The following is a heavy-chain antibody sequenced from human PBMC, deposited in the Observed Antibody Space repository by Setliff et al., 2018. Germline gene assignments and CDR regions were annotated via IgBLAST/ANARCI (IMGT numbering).Heavy chain of an antibody. J-gene: IGHJ5*01. CDR3: AGRDYSGGDS. Sequence: SETLSLTCTVSGGSISSGNYYWGWIRQPPGKGLEWIGRIYNSGTTNYNPSLKSRVTISADTSNNSFSLNLFSVTAADTAVYYCAGRDYSGGDSWGHGTLVTVSS. CDR1: GGSISSGNYY. CDR2: IYNSGTT. V-gene: IGHV4-39*02. D-gene: IGHD4-4*01.